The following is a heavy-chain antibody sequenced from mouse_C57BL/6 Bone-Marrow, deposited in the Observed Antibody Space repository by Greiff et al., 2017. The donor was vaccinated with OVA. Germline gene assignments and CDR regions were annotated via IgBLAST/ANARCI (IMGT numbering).Heavy chain of an antibody. CDR1: GFTFSDYY. CDR3: ARRAVTTYYAMDY. CDR2: ISNGGGST. J-gene: IGHJ4*01. Sequence: EVNLVESGGGLVQPGGSLKLSCAASGFTFSDYYMYWVRQTPEKRLEWVAYISNGGGSTYYPDTVKGRFTISRDNAKNTLYLQMSRLKSEDTAMYYCARRAVTTYYAMDYWGQGTSVTVSS. V-gene: IGHV5-12*01. D-gene: IGHD2-2*01.